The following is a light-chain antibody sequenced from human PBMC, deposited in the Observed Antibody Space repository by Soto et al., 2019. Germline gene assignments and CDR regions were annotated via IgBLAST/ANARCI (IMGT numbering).Light chain of an antibody. J-gene: IGKJ1*01. Sequence: EIVLTQSPGTLSLSPGEGATLSCRASQSVNSDSLAWYQQKPGQAPRLLISGASTRATGIPDRFRGSGCGTDFTLTISRLEPEDFAVYWCQQYGSSLTFGQGTKVDIK. CDR1: QSVNSDS. V-gene: IGKV3-20*01. CDR2: GAS. CDR3: QQYGSSLT.